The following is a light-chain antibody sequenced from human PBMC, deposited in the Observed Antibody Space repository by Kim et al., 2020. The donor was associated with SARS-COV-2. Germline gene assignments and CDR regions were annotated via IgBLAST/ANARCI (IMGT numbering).Light chain of an antibody. Sequence: LSPGERVTLSCRASQSGSSSYLAWYQQKPGQAPRLLIYGASSRATGIPDRFSGSGSGTDFTLTISRLEPEDFALYYCHQYGSSPYTFGQGTKLEI. CDR1: QSGSSSY. CDR3: HQYGSSPYT. J-gene: IGKJ2*01. CDR2: GAS. V-gene: IGKV3-20*01.